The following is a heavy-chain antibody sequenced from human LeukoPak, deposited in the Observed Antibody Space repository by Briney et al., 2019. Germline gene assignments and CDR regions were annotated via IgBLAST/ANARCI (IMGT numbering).Heavy chain of an antibody. D-gene: IGHD6-13*01. CDR2: IKQDGSEK. J-gene: IGHJ4*02. V-gene: IGHV3-7*03. Sequence: GGSLRLSCAASGFTFSRNWMSWVRQAPGKGLEWVANIKQDGSEKYYVDSVKGRFTISRDNAKNSLYLQMNSLRAEDTAIYYCARGRYSSTTYSFDYWGQGTLVTVSS. CDR3: ARGRYSSTTYSFDY. CDR1: GFTFSRNW.